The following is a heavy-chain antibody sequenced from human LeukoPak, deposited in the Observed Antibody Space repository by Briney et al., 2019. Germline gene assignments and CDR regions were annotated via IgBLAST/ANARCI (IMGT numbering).Heavy chain of an antibody. CDR3: ARANSATIPGVDP. CDR1: GFTFSNYG. CDR2: IYSAGST. D-gene: IGHD1-26*01. V-gene: IGHV3-53*01. Sequence: GGSLRLSCAASGFTFSNYGMHWVRQAPGKGLEWVSIIYSAGSTFYADSVRGRFTISRDNSKNTVYLQMNSLRAEDTAVYYCARANSATIPGVDPWGQGTLVTVSS. J-gene: IGHJ5*02.